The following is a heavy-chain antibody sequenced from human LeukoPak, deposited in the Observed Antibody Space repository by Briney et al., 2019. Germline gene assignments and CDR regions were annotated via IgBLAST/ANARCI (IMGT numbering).Heavy chain of an antibody. V-gene: IGHV3-30*19. Sequence: GGSLRLSCAASGFTFSSYSIHWVRQAPGKGLEWVAVLSDAGRVTLYSDSVKGRFTVSRDNPNNTLFLQMNSLRAEDSAVYYCARDIRGYIQSDGYFDYWGRGTLVTVSS. D-gene: IGHD1-1*01. CDR3: ARDIRGYIQSDGYFDY. J-gene: IGHJ4*02. CDR1: GFTFSSYS. CDR2: LSDAGRVT.